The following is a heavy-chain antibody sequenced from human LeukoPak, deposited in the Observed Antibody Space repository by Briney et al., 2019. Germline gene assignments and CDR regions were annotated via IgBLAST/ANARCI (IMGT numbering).Heavy chain of an antibody. V-gene: IGHV3-48*01. D-gene: IGHD3-10*01. J-gene: IGHJ4*02. CDR2: ISSSSSTI. CDR3: AREGVTMVRGVPDY. CDR1: GFTFSSYS. Sequence: GGSLRLSCAASGFTFSSYSMNWVRQAPGKGLEWVSYISSSSSTIYYADSVKGRFTISRDNAKNSLYLQMNSLRAEDTAVYYCAREGVTMVRGVPDYWGQGALVTVSS.